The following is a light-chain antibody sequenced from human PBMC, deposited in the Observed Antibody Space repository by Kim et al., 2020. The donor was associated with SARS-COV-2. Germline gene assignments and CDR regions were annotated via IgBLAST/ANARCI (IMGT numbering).Light chain of an antibody. CDR2: GKN. CDR1: SLRNYY. Sequence: VALGQTVRITCQGDSLRNYYAAWYQQKPGQAPTLVIYGKNNRPSGIPDRFSGSSSGNTASLTITGTQAGDEADYYCNSRDSNDNVVFGGGTQLTVL. V-gene: IGLV3-19*01. CDR3: NSRDSNDNVV. J-gene: IGLJ2*01.